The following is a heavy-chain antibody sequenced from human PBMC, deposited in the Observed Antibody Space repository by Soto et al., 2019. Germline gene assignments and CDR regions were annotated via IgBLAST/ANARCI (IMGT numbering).Heavy chain of an antibody. CDR3: ARDTISDYYGSGSSRFYYYYYYMDV. CDR1: GYTFTSYY. D-gene: IGHD3-10*01. J-gene: IGHJ6*03. V-gene: IGHV1-46*03. CDR2: INPSGGST. Sequence: ASVKVSCKASGYTFTSYYMHWVRQAPGQGLEWMGIINPSGGSTSYAQKFQGRVTMTRDTSTSTVYMELSSLRSEDTAVYYCARDTISDYYGSGSSRFYYYYYYMDVWGKGTTVTVSS.